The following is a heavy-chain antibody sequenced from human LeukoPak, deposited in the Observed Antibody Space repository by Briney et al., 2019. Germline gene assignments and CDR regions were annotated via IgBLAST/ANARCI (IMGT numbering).Heavy chain of an antibody. D-gene: IGHD1-26*01. CDR1: GFTFSSYG. V-gene: IGHV3-30*02. J-gene: IGHJ4*02. Sequence: GSLRLSCAASGFTFSSYGMHWVRQAPGKGLEWVAFIRYDGSNKYYADSVKGRFTISRDNSKNTLYLQMNSLRAEDTAVYYCANRAYSGSYYCDYWGQGTLVTVSS. CDR3: ANRAYSGSYYCDY. CDR2: IRYDGSNK.